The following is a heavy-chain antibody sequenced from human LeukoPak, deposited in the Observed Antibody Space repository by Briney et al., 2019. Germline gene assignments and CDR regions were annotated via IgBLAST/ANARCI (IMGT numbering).Heavy chain of an antibody. CDR3: ARDRSSLFDY. J-gene: IGHJ4*02. V-gene: IGHV1-46*01. CDR2: INPSGGGT. CDR1: GYTFTTYY. Sequence: GASVKVSCKASGYTFTTYYMHWVRQAPAQGLEWMGLINPSGGGTTYARKFQGRVTMTRDTSTSTVYMELSSLRSEHTAVYYCARDRSSLFDYWGQGTLVTVSS.